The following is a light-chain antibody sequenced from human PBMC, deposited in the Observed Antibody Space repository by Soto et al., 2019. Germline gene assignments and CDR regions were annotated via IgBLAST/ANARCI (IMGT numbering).Light chain of an antibody. CDR2: GAS. Sequence: EIVLTQSPGTLSLSPGERATLSCRASQSVSNNYLAWYQQKPGQAPRLLIYGASNRATGIPDGFSGSGSGTEFTLTISRLEPEDFAVDDCQQYGSSGTFGQGTKVDIK. CDR3: QQYGSSGT. J-gene: IGKJ1*01. CDR1: QSVSNNY. V-gene: IGKV3-20*01.